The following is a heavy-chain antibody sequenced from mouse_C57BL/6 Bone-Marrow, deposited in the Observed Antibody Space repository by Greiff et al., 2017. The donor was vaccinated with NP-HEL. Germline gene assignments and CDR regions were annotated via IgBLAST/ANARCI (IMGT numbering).Heavy chain of an antibody. CDR2: ISDGGSYT. CDR1: GFTFSSYA. CDR3: ARPYYYYGVAY. V-gene: IGHV5-4*03. J-gene: IGHJ3*01. Sequence: EVKLVESGGGLVKPGGSLKLSCAASGFTFSSYAMSWVRQTPEKRLEWVATISDGGSYTYYPDNVKGRFTNSRDNAKTNLYLQMSHLKSEDTAMYYCARPYYYYGVAYWGQGTLVTVSA. D-gene: IGHD1-1*01.